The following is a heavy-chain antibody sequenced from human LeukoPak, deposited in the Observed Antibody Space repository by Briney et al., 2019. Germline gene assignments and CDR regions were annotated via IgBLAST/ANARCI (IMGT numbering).Heavy chain of an antibody. Sequence: ASVKVSCKASGCTFTNYGISWVRQAPGQGLEWMGWINAYNGNTNYAQKLQGRVTITTDTSTNTAYMELSSLRADDTDVYYLPRSTSIWYSYWGQGTLVTVSS. CDR1: GCTFTNYG. CDR3: PRSTSIWYSY. CDR2: INAYNGNT. V-gene: IGHV1-18*01. J-gene: IGHJ4*02. D-gene: IGHD6-13*01.